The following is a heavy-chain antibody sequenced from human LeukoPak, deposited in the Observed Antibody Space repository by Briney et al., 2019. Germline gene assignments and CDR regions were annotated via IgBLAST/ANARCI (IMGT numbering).Heavy chain of an antibody. J-gene: IGHJ4*02. V-gene: IGHV3-11*01. D-gene: IGHD5-12*01. CDR1: GFAFRDHY. Sequence: GGSLRLSCAASGFAFRDHYMSWIRQAPGKGREGVSYISNGGRSINYSDSVKGRFTISRDNAKSSLYLQMNNLRAGDTAMYYCAREHDSAYDYWGQGILVTVSS. CDR3: AREHDSAYDY. CDR2: ISNGGRSI.